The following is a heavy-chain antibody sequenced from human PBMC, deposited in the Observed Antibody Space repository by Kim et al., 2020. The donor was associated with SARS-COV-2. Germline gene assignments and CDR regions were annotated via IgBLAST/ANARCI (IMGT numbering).Heavy chain of an antibody. D-gene: IGHD3-10*01. CDR1: GFTFSDYA. CDR3: AKDVGPGIGVIGY. J-gene: IGHJ4*02. Sequence: GGSLRLSCATSGFTFSDYAMHWVRQDPEKGLEWVSGISRDGGHIGYADYVKGRFTISRDNAKNSLYLQMNSLRLEDTALYYCAKDVGPGIGVIGYWGRGNLVSVSS. V-gene: IGHV3-9*01. CDR2: ISRDGGHI.